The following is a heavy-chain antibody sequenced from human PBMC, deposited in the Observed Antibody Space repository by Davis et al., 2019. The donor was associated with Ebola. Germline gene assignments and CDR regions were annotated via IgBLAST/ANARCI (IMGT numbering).Heavy chain of an antibody. D-gene: IGHD2-15*01. Sequence: AASVKVSCKASGGTFSSYAISWVRQAPGQGLEWMGGIIPIFGTANYAQKFQGRVTITADESTSTAYMELGSLRSEDTAVYYCARGPVQLLPSWYFDLWGRGTLVTVSS. CDR3: ARGPVQLLPSWYFDL. J-gene: IGHJ2*01. CDR2: IIPIFGTA. CDR1: GGTFSSYA. V-gene: IGHV1-69*13.